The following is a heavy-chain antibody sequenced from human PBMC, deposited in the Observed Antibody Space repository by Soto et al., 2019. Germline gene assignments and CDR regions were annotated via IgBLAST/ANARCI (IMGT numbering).Heavy chain of an antibody. Sequence: SETLSLTCTVSGGSISSGGYYWSWIRQHPGKGLEWIGYIYYSGSTYYNPSLKSRVTISVDTSKNQFSLKLSSATAADTAVYYCARDYGDSIHYYYGMDVWGQGTTVTVSS. J-gene: IGHJ6*02. CDR1: GGSISSGGYY. V-gene: IGHV4-31*03. CDR3: ARDYGDSIHYYYGMDV. D-gene: IGHD4-17*01. CDR2: IYYSGST.